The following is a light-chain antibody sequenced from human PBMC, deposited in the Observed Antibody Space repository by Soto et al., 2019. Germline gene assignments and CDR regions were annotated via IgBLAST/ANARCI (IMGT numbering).Light chain of an antibody. CDR2: GVS. CDR3: QHYYNWPLIT. CDR1: QKISNT. J-gene: IGKJ4*01. Sequence: EIVVTQSPATPSVSPGERATLSCRASQKISNTLAWYQHKPGQAPRLLIYGVSTRATGIPARFSGSGSGTEFTLTISSLQPEDFAVYYCQHYYNWPLITFGGGTKVEIK. V-gene: IGKV3-15*01.